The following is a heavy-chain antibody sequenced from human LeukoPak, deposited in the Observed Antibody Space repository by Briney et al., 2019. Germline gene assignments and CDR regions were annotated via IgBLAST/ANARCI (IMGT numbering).Heavy chain of an antibody. CDR3: ARDGEWELPNERYYYYYGMDV. Sequence: PGGSLRLSCAASGFTFSSYAMHWVRQAPGKGLEWVAVISYDGSNKYYADSVKGRFTISRDNSKNTLYLQMNSLRAEDTAVYYCARDGEWELPNERYYYYYGMDVWGQGTTVTVSS. D-gene: IGHD1-26*01. CDR1: GFTFSSYA. J-gene: IGHJ6*02. CDR2: ISYDGSNK. V-gene: IGHV3-30-3*01.